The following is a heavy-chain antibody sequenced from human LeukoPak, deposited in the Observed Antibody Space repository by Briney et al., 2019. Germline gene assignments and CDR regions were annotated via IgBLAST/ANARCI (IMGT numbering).Heavy chain of an antibody. CDR2: IYYSGST. CDR1: SGSSSDHY. D-gene: IGHD1-1*01. V-gene: IGHV4-59*11. J-gene: IGHJ5*02. Sequence: PSETLSLTCTVSSGSSSDHYWNWVRQPPGKGLEWIGYIYYSGSTTYNPSLKSRVTMSIDTSQTQFSLKLSSLTAADTAVYYRARGATTGRGLWFVPWGQGTLVTVSS. CDR3: ARGATTGRGLWFVP.